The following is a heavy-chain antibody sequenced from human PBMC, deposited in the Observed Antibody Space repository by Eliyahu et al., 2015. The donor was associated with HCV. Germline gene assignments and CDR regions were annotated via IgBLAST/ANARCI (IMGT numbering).Heavy chain of an antibody. D-gene: IGHD3-16*02. CDR1: GYPFPGYY. CDR3: ARGGRYDWGSYRYSFLDH. J-gene: IGHJ4*02. Sequence: QVQLVQSGAEVQKPGXSVKLSCKASGYPFPGYYRHWVRQAPGQGLEWMGWINPNNGDTYFXQKFKGXVTMTRDTSSSTTYMELSSLRFDDRAVYYCARGGRYDWGSYRYSFLDHWGQGTLVTVSS. V-gene: IGHV1-2*02. CDR2: INPNNGDT.